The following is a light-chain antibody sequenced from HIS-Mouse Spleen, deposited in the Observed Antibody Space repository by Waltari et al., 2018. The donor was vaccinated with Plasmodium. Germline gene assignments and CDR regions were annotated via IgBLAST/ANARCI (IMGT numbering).Light chain of an antibody. J-gene: IGLJ2*01. Sequence: SYELTQPPSVSVSPGQTASITGPGAKLGDKYACWYQQTPGQSPVLVIYQDSKRPSGIPERFSGSNSGNTATLTISGTQAMDEADYYCQAWDSSTAVVFGGGTKLTVL. CDR2: QDS. CDR1: KLGDKY. V-gene: IGLV3-1*01. CDR3: QAWDSSTAVV.